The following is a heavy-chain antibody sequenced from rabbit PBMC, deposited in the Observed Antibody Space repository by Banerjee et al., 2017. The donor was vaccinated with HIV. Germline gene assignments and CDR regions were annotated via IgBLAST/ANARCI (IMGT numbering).Heavy chain of an antibody. J-gene: IGHJ4*01. Sequence: QSLLEESGGGLFQPGGSLTLTCKASGFDLSSYYCIHWVRQAPGKGLEWIACIDAGTSGSTWYASWAKGRFTISKASSTTVTLQMTSLTAADTATYFCARDLAGVIGWNFGLWGPGTLVTVS. CDR2: IDAGTSGST. CDR3: ARDLAGVIGWNFGL. CDR1: GFDLSSYYC. D-gene: IGHD4-1*01. V-gene: IGHV1S45*01.